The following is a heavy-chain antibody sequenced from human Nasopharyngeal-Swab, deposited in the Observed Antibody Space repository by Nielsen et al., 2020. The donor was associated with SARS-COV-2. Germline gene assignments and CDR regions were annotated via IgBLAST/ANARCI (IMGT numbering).Heavy chain of an antibody. CDR3: ARQSNYYHYAMDV. V-gene: IGHV3-7*01. Sequence: GESLKISCVVSGFTFSDHWMNWVRQAPGKGLEWVANIKPDGSEKYYVDSVKGRFTISRDNARNSLFLQMNGLRAEDTAIYYCARQSNYYHYAMDVWGLGTTVTVSS. CDR2: IKPDGSEK. J-gene: IGHJ6*02. CDR1: GFTFSDHW.